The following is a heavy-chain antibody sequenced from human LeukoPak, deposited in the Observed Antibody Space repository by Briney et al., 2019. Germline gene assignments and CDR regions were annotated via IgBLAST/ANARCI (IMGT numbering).Heavy chain of an antibody. V-gene: IGHV1-8*01. D-gene: IGHD3-10*01. CDR1: GYTFTSYD. Sequence: ASVKVSCKASGYTFTSYDINWVRQATGQGLEWMGWMNPNSGNTGYAQKFQGRVTMTRNTSISTAYMELSSLRSEDTAVYYCARGLFARRWFGEAGRGRRAFDIWGQGTMVTVSS. CDR3: ARGLFARRWFGEAGRGRRAFDI. CDR2: MNPNSGNT. J-gene: IGHJ3*02.